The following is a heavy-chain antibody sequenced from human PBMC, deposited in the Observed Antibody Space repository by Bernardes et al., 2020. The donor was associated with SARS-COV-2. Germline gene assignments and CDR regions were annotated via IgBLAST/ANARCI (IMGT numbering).Heavy chain of an antibody. V-gene: IGHV4-31*03. D-gene: IGHD6-13*01. J-gene: IGHJ5*02. CDR2: IYYSGSN. Sequence: SETLSLTCTVSGGSISSGGYYWSWIRQHPGKGLEWIGYIYYSGSNYYNPYLKSRVTISVDTSKNHFSLKLSSVTDADTAVYYCARVLTTHYWGTAAAGGFDPWGQGTLFTVSS. CDR1: GGSISSGGYY. CDR3: ARVLTTHYWGTAAAGGFDP.